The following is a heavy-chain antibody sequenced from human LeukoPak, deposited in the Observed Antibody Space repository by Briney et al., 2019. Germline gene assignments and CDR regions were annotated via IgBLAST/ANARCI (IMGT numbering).Heavy chain of an antibody. Sequence: SETLSLTCAVSGVPCSNYYWSWVRQSPRQGLEWIGEINHSGYTNYNPSLKSRVTMSIDTSKNQFSLILTSVTVADAGVYYCTRAVAGHPDWGQGTLVTVSP. CDR2: INHSGYT. D-gene: IGHD6-19*01. V-gene: IGHV4-34*01. CDR3: TRAVAGHPD. CDR1: GVPCSNYY. J-gene: IGHJ4*02.